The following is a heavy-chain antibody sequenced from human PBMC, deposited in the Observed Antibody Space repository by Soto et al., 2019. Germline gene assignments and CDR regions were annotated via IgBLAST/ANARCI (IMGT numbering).Heavy chain of an antibody. Sequence: PXGSLIPSYAAAGVTLSTWWMDWVRPTPGGGLDWVANINQDGSEKNYVDSVKGRFTISRDNAKNSLYLQMISLTAEDSALYYCSRSLNYWGQGTLVTVSS. V-gene: IGHV3-7*01. CDR3: SRSLNY. CDR2: INQDGSEK. CDR1: GVTLSTWW. J-gene: IGHJ4*02.